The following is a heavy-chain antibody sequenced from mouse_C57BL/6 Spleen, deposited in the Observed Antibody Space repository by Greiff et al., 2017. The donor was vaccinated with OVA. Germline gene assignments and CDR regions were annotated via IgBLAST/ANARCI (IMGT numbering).Heavy chain of an antibody. Sequence: QVQLQQSGPELVKPGASVKISCKASGYAFSSSWMNWVKQRPGKGLEWIGRIYPGDGDTNYNGKFKGKATLTADKSSSTAYMQLSSLTSEDSAVYFCARSMRNYFDDWGQGTTLTVSS. J-gene: IGHJ2*01. CDR1: GYAFSSSW. CDR3: ARSMRNYFDD. V-gene: IGHV1-82*01. CDR2: IYPGDGDT.